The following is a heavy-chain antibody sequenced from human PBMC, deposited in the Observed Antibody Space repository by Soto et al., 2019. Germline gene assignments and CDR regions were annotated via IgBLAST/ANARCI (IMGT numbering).Heavy chain of an antibody. Sequence: SETLSLTCTVSGGSISSSSYYWGWIRQPPGKGLEWIGSIYYSGSTYYNPSLKSRVTISVDTSKNQFSLKLSSVTAADTAVYYCARRGLYYDILTGYYSPFDYWGQGTLVTVSS. CDR3: ARRGLYYDILTGYYSPFDY. D-gene: IGHD3-9*01. CDR1: GGSISSSSYY. V-gene: IGHV4-39*01. J-gene: IGHJ4*02. CDR2: IYYSGST.